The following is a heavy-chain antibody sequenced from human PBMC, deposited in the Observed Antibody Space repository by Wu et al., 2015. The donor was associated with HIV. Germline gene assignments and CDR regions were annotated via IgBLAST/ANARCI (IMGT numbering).Heavy chain of an antibody. CDR2: INPNSGGT. J-gene: IGHJ3*02. D-gene: IGHD6-6*01. CDR3: AREYSSSVDAFDI. CDR1: GYTFTGYY. V-gene: IGHV1-2*02. Sequence: VQLCSRGAEVKKPGASVKVSCKASGYTFTGYYMHWVRQAPGQGLEWMGWINPNSGGTNYAQKFQGRVTMTRDTSISTAYMELSRLRSDDTAVYYCAREYSSSVDAFDIWGQGTMVTVSS.